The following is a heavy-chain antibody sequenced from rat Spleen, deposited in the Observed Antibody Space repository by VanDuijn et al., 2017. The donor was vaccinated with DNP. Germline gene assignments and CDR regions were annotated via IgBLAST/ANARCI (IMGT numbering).Heavy chain of an antibody. V-gene: IGHV5S13*01. CDR1: GFTFSNYG. Sequence: EVQLVESGGGLVQPGRSLKLSCAASGFTFSNYGMAWVRQAQTKGLEWVASISTGGGDTYYRDSVKGRFTISRDNAKSTLYLQMNSMRSEDTATYYCTRINYGGYYYVMDAWGQGASVTVSS. CDR3: TRINYGGYYYVMDA. D-gene: IGHD1-11*01. J-gene: IGHJ4*01. CDR2: ISTGGGDT.